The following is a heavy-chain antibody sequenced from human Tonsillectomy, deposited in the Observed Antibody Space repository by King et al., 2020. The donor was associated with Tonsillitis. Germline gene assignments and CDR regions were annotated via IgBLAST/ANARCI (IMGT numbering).Heavy chain of an antibody. CDR2: INWNGGST. J-gene: IGHJ4*02. D-gene: IGHD4-17*01. Sequence: VQLVESGGGVVRPGGSLRLSCAASGFIFDDYGMSWVRQAPGKGLEWVSGINWNGGSTGYADSVKGRFTIPRDNAKNSLYLQMNSLRAEDTALYHCARSLRVTTSSLPDYWGQGTLVTVSS. CDR1: GFIFDDYG. V-gene: IGHV3-20*01. CDR3: ARSLRVTTSSLPDY.